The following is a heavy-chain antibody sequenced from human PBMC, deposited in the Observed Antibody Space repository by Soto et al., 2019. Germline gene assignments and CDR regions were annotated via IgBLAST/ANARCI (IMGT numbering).Heavy chain of an antibody. V-gene: IGHV1-69*13. Sequence: SVKVSCKASGGTFSSYAISWVRQAPGQGLEWMGGIIPIFGTANYAQKFQGRVTITADESTSTAYMELSSLRSEDTAVYYCARERAYDSSGYYYVDFDYWGQGTLVTVSS. D-gene: IGHD3-22*01. CDR3: ARERAYDSSGYYYVDFDY. J-gene: IGHJ4*02. CDR2: IIPIFGTA. CDR1: GGTFSSYA.